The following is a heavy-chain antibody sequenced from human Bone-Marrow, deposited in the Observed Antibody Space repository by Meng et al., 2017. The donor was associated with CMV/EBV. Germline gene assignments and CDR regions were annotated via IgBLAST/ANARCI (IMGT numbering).Heavy chain of an antibody. CDR3: ARGERGYSYGFYYYYGMDV. D-gene: IGHD5-18*01. J-gene: IGHJ6*02. V-gene: IGHV3-7*01. CDR2: IKQDGSEK. Sequence: SCKGSGYSFTSYWMSWVRQAPGKGLEWVANIKQDGSEKYYVDSVKGRFTISRDNAKNSLYLQMNSLRAEDTAVYYCARGERGYSYGFYYYYGMDVWGQGTTVTVSS. CDR1: GYSFTSYW.